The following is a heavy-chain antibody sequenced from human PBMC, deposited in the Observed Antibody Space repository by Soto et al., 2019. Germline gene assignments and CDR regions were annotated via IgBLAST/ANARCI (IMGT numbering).Heavy chain of an antibody. CDR2: ITGGSGFT. J-gene: IGHJ4*02. D-gene: IGHD6-25*01. CDR3: AKSGATNYFDL. Sequence: EVQLLESGGGFVQPGGSLRLSCAASGFTFSTFAMNWVRQAPGKGLEWVSGITGGSGFTFYADSVKGRFTISRDDSENTLFMQMRRVRAEDTAKDYCAKSGATNYFDLWGQGDLVTVSS. CDR1: GFTFSTFA. V-gene: IGHV3-23*01.